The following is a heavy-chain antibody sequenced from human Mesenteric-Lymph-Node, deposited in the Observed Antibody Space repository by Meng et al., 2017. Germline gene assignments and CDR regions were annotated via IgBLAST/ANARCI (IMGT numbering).Heavy chain of an antibody. CDR1: GFTFSSYA. CDR2: IPYDGSNK. Sequence: GESLKISCAASGFTFSSYAMHWVRQAPGKGLEWVAVIPYDGSNKYYADSVKGRFTISRDNSKNTLYLQMNSLRAEDTAVYYCARDSGFGYSYGPDYWGQGTLVTVSS. J-gene: IGHJ4*02. D-gene: IGHD5-18*01. CDR3: ARDSGFGYSYGPDY. V-gene: IGHV3-30*01.